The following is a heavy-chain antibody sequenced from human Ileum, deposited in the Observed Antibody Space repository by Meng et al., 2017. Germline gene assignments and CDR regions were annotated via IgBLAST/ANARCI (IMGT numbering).Heavy chain of an antibody. CDR1: GGSISGGTG. CDR2: FHPGSGA. V-gene: IGHV4-4*02. D-gene: IGHD2-21*01. CDR3: AKNGAYCLES. J-gene: IGHJ4*02. Sequence: QVPLRGPGLGLVKPSGTLSLTCAVSGGSISGGTGWSWVRQPPGKGLQWIGQFHPGSGAAYNPSLETRVTISVDTSKNQFSLELTSVTAADTAVYYCAKNGAYCLESWGQGTLVTVSS.